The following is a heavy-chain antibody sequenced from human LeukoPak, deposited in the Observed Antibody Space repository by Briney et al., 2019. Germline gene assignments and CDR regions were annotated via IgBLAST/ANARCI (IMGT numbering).Heavy chain of an antibody. CDR2: SSAYNGNT. V-gene: IGHV1-18*04. D-gene: IGHD6-25*01. CDR1: VYTLTSYG. CDR3: ARDASSGLFDY. Sequence: SASVKLSCKSSVYTLTSYGISWVRHGPRQGLGWIGLSSAYNGNTNYAQKLQGRVTMTTDTSTSTAYLELRGLRSDDTAVYYCARDASSGLFDYWGQGTLVTVSS. J-gene: IGHJ4*02.